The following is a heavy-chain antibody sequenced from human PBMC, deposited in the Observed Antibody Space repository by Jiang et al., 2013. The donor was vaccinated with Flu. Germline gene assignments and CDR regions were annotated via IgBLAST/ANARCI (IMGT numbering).Heavy chain of an antibody. Sequence: VSTISSDGSSTYSANSVKGRFTISRDNSKNTVYLQMDSLTTEDMAVYYCARGVDYYDSRGYYPNYDMEGIQVWGQGTTVTVSS. D-gene: IGHD3-22*01. CDR2: ISSDGSST. V-gene: IGHV3-64*01. J-gene: IGHJ6*02. CDR3: ARGVDYYDSRGYYPNYDMEGIQV.